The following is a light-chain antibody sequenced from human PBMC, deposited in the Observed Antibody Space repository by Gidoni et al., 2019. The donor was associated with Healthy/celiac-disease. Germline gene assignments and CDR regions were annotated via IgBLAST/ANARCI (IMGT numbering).Light chain of an antibody. CDR1: KLGDKY. CDR2: QDS. V-gene: IGLV3-1*01. CDR3: QAWDSSTEV. Sequence: SYELTQPPSVSVSPGQTASITCPGDKLGDKYACWYQQKPGQSPVLVIYQDSKRPSGLPERFSGSNSGNTATLTISGTQAMDEADYYCQAWDSSTEVFGGGTKLTVL. J-gene: IGLJ3*02.